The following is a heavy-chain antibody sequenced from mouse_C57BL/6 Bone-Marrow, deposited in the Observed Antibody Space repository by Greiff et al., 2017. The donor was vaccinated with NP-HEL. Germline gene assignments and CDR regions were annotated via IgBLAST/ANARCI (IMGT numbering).Heavy chain of an antibody. CDR1: GFTFSSYA. CDR3: ARRVLLMDY. D-gene: IGHD1-1*01. V-gene: IGHV5-4*03. Sequence: EVKLVESGGGLVKPGGSLKLSCAASGFTFSSYAMSWVRQTPEKRLEWVATISDGGSYTYYPDNVKGRFTISRYNAKNNLYLQMSHLKSEDTAMYYCARRVLLMDYWGQGTSVTVSS. CDR2: ISDGGSYT. J-gene: IGHJ4*01.